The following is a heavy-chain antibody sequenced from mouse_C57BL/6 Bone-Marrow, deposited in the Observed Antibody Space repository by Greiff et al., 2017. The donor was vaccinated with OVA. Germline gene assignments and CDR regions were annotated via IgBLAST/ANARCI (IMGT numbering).Heavy chain of an antibody. CDR1: GYTFTSYW. Sequence: QVQLQQPGAELVMPGASVKLSCKASGYTFTSYWMHWVKQRPGQGLEWIGEIDPSDSYTNYNQKFKGKSTLTVDKSSSTAYMQLSSLTSEDSAVYYCARGHPADYWGQGTTLTVSS. CDR3: ARGHPADY. J-gene: IGHJ2*01. V-gene: IGHV1-69*01. CDR2: IDPSDSYT.